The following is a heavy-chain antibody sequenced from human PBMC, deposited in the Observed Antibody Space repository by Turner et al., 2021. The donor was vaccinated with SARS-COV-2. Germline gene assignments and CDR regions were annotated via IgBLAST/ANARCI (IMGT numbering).Heavy chain of an antibody. J-gene: IGHJ4*02. CDR3: ASYYYDSSGYDYAFDY. CDR2: IYYSGST. CDR1: GGSISSYY. V-gene: IGHV4-59*01. D-gene: IGHD3-22*01. Sequence: QVQLQESGPGLVQPSETLSLTCTVSGGSISSYYWSWIRQPPGKGLEWIGYIYYSGSTNYNPSLKSRVTISVDTSKNQFSLKLSSVTAADTAVYYCASYYYDSSGYDYAFDYWGQGTLVTVSS.